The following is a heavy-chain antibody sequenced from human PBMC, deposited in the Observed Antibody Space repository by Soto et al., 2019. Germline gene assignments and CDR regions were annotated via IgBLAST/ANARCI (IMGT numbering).Heavy chain of an antibody. D-gene: IGHD2-2*01. J-gene: IGHJ6*02. CDR1: GFTFSSYA. V-gene: IGHV3-30-3*01. CDR3: ARDRIDCSSTSCYAGYYYGMDV. CDR2: ISYDGSNK. Sequence: QVQLVESGGGVVQPGRSLRLSCAASGFTFSSYAMHWVRQAPGKGLEWVAVISYDGSNKYYADSVKGRFTISRDNSKNTLYLQMNSLRAEDTAVYYCARDRIDCSSTSCYAGYYYGMDVWGQGTTVTVSS.